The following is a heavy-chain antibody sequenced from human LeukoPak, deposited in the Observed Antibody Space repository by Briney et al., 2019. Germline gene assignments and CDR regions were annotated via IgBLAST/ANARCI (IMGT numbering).Heavy chain of an antibody. J-gene: IGHJ4*02. D-gene: IGHD2-2*01. CDR2: ISGSGGST. CDR3: AKDAIVVVPAAIPYFDY. CDR1: GFTFSSYA. V-gene: IGHV3-23*01. Sequence: GGSLRLSCAASGFTFSSYAMSWVRQAPGKGLEWVSAISGSGGSTYYADSVKGRFTISRDNSKNTLYLQMNSLRAEDTAVYYCAKDAIVVVPAAIPYFDYWGQGTLVTVSS.